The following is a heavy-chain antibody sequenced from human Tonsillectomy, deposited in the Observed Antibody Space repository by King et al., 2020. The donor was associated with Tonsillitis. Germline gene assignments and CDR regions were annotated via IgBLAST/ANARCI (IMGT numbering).Heavy chain of an antibody. CDR2: IRSKAYGGTT. CDR1: GFTFGDYA. CDR3: TRGGRQYFDWSFYTSYYYYYMDV. Sequence: DVQLVESGGGLVQPGRSLRLSCTASGFTFGDYAMSWVRQAPGKGLEWVGFIRSKAYGGTTEYAASVKGRFTISRDDSKSIAYLQMNSLKTEDTAVYYCTRGGRQYFDWSFYTSYYYYYMDVWGKGTTVTVSS. V-gene: IGHV3-49*04. D-gene: IGHD3-9*01. J-gene: IGHJ6*03.